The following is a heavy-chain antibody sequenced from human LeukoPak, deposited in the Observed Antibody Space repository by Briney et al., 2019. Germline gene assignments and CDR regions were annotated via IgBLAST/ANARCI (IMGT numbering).Heavy chain of an antibody. V-gene: IGHV3-9*01. J-gene: IGHJ4*02. CDR3: AKDRVYYDSSGNLDY. Sequence: GGPLRLSCAASGFTFDDYAMHWVRQAPGKGLEWVSGISWNSGSIGYADSVKGRFTISRDNAKNSLYLQMNSLRAEDTALYYCAKDRVYYDSSGNLDYWGQGTLVTVSS. CDR1: GFTFDDYA. D-gene: IGHD3-22*01. CDR2: ISWNSGSI.